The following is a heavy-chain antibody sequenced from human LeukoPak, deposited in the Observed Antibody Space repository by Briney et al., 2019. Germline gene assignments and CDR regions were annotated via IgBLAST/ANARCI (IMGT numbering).Heavy chain of an antibody. D-gene: IGHD5-18*01. CDR2: ISWNSGSI. CDR1: GLPFDDYA. V-gene: IGHV3-9*01. CDR3: AKDQTAMVASGAFDI. Sequence: GGSRGLSWAASGLPFDDYAMTWVRQAPGKGLEGASGISWNSGSIGYADSVKGRFTISRDNAKNSLYLQMNSLRAEDTALYYCAKDQTAMVASGAFDIWGQGTMVTVSS. J-gene: IGHJ3*02.